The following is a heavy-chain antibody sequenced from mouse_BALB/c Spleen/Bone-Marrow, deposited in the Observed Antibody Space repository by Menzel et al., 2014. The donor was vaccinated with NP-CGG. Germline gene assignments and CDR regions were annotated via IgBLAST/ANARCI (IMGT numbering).Heavy chain of an antibody. CDR3: ARWEYCAMDY. D-gene: IGHD4-1*01. CDR2: IDPANGNT. J-gene: IGHJ4*01. CDR1: GFNIKDTY. Sequence: EVKLQGSGAELVKPGASAKLSCTASGFNIKDTYMHWVKQRPEQGLEWIGRIDPANGNTKYDPKFQGKATITADTSSNTAYLQLSSLTSEDTAVYYCARWEYCAMDYWGQGTSVTVSS. V-gene: IGHV14-3*02.